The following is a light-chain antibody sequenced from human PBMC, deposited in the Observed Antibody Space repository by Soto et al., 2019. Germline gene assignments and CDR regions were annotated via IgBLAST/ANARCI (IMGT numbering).Light chain of an antibody. Sequence: IVFTQSPGTLSLSPGARATLSCRASQSVSSSYLAWYQQKPGQAPRLLIYGASSRATGIPDRFSGSGSGTDFTLTISRLEPEDSAVYYCQQSGRPFGQGTKVDI. CDR3: QQSGRP. CDR2: GAS. CDR1: QSVSSSY. J-gene: IGKJ1*01. V-gene: IGKV3-20*01.